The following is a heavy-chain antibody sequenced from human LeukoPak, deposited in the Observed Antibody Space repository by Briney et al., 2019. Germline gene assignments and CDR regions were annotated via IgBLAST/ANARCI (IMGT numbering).Heavy chain of an antibody. D-gene: IGHD5-12*01. CDR1: GFTFRSYG. J-gene: IGHJ6*03. V-gene: IGHV3-23*01. Sequence: GGSLRLSCAASGFTFRSYGMSWVRQAPGKGLEWVSVISGSDGSTYYADSVKGRFTISRDNSKNTLYLQMNSLRAEDTAVYYCAKEVATIGYYMDVWGKGTTVTISS. CDR3: AKEVATIGYYMDV. CDR2: ISGSDGST.